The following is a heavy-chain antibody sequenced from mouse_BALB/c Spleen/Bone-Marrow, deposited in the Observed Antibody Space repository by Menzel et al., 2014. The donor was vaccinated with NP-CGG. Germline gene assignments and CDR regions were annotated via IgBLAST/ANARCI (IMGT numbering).Heavy chain of an antibody. J-gene: IGHJ3*01. Sequence: EVKLVESGGGLVKPGGSLKLSCAASGFTFSSFAMSWVRQTPEKRLEWVATISSGGGYTYYPDSVKGRFTFSRDNAKNSLYLQMSSLRSEDTAMYYCARQESIYDGYYGGFTYWGQGTLVTVSA. CDR3: ARQESIYDGYYGGFTY. CDR2: ISSGGGYT. CDR1: GFTFSSFA. V-gene: IGHV5-9-3*01. D-gene: IGHD2-3*01.